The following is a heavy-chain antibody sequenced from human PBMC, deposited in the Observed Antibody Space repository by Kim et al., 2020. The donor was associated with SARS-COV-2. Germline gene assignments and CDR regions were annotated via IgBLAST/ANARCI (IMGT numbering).Heavy chain of an antibody. CDR3: ARKVVSTAEEVGAGSSPFDY. J-gene: IGHJ4*02. Sequence: SETLSLTCTVSGGSISSYYWSWIRQPPGKGLEWIGYIYYSGSTNYNPSLKSRVTISVDTSKNQFSLKLSSVTAADTAVYYCARKVVSTAEEVGAGSSPFDYWGQGTLVTVSS. CDR2: IYYSGST. V-gene: IGHV4-59*13. CDR1: GGSISSYY. D-gene: IGHD1-26*01.